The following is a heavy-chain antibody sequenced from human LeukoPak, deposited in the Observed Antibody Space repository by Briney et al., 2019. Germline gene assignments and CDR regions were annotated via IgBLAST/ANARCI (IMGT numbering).Heavy chain of an antibody. CDR2: IYYSGST. V-gene: IGHV4-39*07. D-gene: IGHD4-23*01. Sequence: SETLSLTCTVSGGSISSSSYYWGWIRQPPGKGLEWIGSIYYSGSTYYNPSLKSRVTISVDTSKNQFSLKLSSVTAADTAVYYCARGVTERNHDAFDIWGQGTMVTVSS. CDR3: ARGVTERNHDAFDI. CDR1: GGSISSSSYY. J-gene: IGHJ3*02.